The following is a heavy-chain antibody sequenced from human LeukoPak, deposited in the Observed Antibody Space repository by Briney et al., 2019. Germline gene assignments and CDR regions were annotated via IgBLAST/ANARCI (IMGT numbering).Heavy chain of an antibody. CDR3: ACGVPYCTNTNCYFDY. D-gene: IGHD2-2*01. CDR1: GYSFTSYW. V-gene: IGHV5-51*01. CDR2: IYPRDSDT. J-gene: IGHJ4*02. Sequence: GESLKISCKGSGYSFTSYWIAWVRQMPGKGLEWMGIIYPRDSDTRYSPSFQGQVTISADKSISTAYLQWSSLKASDTAMYYCACGVPYCTNTNCYFDYWGQGTLVTVSS.